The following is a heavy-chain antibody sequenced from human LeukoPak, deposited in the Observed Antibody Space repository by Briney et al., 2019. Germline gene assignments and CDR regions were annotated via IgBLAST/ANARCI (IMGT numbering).Heavy chain of an antibody. D-gene: IGHD6-25*01. J-gene: IGHJ5*02. CDR2: IYYSGST. Sequence: PSETLSLTCTVSGGSIRSYYWSWIRQPPGKGLEWIGYIYYSGSTNYNPSLKSRVTISVDTSKNQFSLKLSSVTAADTAVYYCAREGSSGWTNWFDPWGQGTLVIVSS. CDR1: GGSIRSYY. CDR3: AREGSSGWTNWFDP. V-gene: IGHV4-59*01.